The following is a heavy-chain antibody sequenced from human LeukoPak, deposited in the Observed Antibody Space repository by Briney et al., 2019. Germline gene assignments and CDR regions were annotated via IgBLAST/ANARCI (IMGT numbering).Heavy chain of an antibody. CDR3: ARGASLEWLYWFDP. CDR1: GGSISSGDYY. J-gene: IGHJ5*02. D-gene: IGHD3-3*01. Sequence: PSQTLSLTCTVSGGSISSGDYYWSWIRQPPGKGLEWIGYIYYSGSTYYNPSLKSRVTISVDTSKNQFSLKLSSVTAADTAVYYCARGASLEWLYWFDPWGQGTLVTLSS. V-gene: IGHV4-30-4*08. CDR2: IYYSGST.